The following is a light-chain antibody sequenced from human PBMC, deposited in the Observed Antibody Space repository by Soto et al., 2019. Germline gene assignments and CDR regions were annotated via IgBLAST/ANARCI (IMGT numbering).Light chain of an antibody. CDR2: EVI. CDR3: SSYAESNNVEVL. V-gene: IGLV2-8*01. J-gene: IGLJ2*01. CDR1: SSDVGSCKY. Sequence: QSALTQPPSASGSPGQSVTIACTGTSSDVGSCKYVSWYQQHPGKAPKLIIYEVIKRPSGVPDRFSGSKSGNTASLTVSGLQAEDEADYYCSSYAESNNVEVLFGGGTKLTVL.